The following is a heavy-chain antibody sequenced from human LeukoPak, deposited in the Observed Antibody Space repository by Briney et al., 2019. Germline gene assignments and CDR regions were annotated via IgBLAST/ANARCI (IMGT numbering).Heavy chain of an antibody. CDR2: IYGDGSFT. CDR3: ARDPQGFGELLSYYFDY. J-gene: IGHJ4*02. CDR1: GFTFSNFW. D-gene: IGHD3-10*01. Sequence: GGSLRLSCAASGFTFSNFWMHWVRHAPGKGLVWVALIYGDGSFTRYADSVKGRFTISRDNSKNTLYLQMNSLRAEDTAVYYCARDPQGFGELLSYYFDYWGQGTLVTVSS. V-gene: IGHV3-74*01.